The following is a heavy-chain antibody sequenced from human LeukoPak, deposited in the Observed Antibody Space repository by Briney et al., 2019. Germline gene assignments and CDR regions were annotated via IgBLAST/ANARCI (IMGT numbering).Heavy chain of an antibody. Sequence: PGGSLRLSCAASGFTFSDYWMQWVRQAPGKGLEWVANINYHGSDKYLVDSVKGRFTISRDNAKNSLFLQMNILRDEDTAVYYCTRCDPYYWGQGTLVTVSS. J-gene: IGHJ4*02. D-gene: IGHD2-21*02. V-gene: IGHV3-7*01. CDR3: TRCDPYY. CDR2: INYHGSDK. CDR1: GFTFSDYW.